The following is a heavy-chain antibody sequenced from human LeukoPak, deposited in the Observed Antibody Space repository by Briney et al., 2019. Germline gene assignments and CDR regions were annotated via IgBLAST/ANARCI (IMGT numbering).Heavy chain of an antibody. CDR3: LRDLNWSLDQ. J-gene: IGHJ4*02. CDR1: GFTFSNYM. V-gene: IGHV3-74*01. D-gene: IGHD1-20*01. CDR2: IKSDGITI. Sequence: KAGGSLRLSGAASGFTFSNYMMHWVRQAPGKGLVWVSRIKSDGITITYADSVKGRFTISRDNAKNTLYLQMNSLRAEDTAVYYCLRDLNWSLDQWGQGTLVTVSS.